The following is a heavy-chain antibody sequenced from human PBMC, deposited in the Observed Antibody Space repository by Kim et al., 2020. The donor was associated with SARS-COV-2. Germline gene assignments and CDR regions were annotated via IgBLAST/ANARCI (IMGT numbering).Heavy chain of an antibody. CDR3: ARDGSIGWYGVFDY. D-gene: IGHD6-19*01. CDR2: TYYRSKWYY. CDR1: GDSVSSNSAT. Sequence: SQTLSLTCAISGDSVSSNSATWNWIRQSPSRGLEWLGRTYYRSKWYYDYAPSVKSRITINSDTPKNQLSLHLNSVTPEDTAVYYCARDGSIGWYGVFDYWGQGTLVTVSS. J-gene: IGHJ4*02. V-gene: IGHV6-1*01.